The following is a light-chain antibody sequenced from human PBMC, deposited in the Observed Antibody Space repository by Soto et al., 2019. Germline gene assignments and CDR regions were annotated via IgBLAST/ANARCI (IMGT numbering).Light chain of an antibody. J-gene: IGLJ1*01. Sequence: QSVLTQPPSASGSPGQSVAISCTGTASDIGGYTFVSWYQPHPGKAPKLLIYDVNKRPSGVPDRFSGSKSGNTASLTVSGLQAEDEADYYCSAHGGTNPYVFGTGTKVTVL. CDR1: ASDIGGYTF. V-gene: IGLV2-8*01. CDR3: SAHGGTNPYV. CDR2: DVN.